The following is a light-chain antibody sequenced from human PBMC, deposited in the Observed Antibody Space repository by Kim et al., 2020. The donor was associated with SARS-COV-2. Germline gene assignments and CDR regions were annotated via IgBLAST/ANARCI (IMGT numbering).Light chain of an antibody. CDR3: QQYNAISQT. CDR1: QNIDDW. CDR2: RAS. J-gene: IGKJ1*01. Sequence: PSIGDSITITCRASQNIDDWLAWYQQRPGKVPKLLIYRASTLESGVPSRFSGSGSGTEFTLTIRSLQPEDFATYYCQQYNAISQTFGQGTKVDIK. V-gene: IGKV1-5*03.